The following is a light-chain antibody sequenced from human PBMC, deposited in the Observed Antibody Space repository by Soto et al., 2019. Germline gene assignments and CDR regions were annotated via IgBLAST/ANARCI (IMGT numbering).Light chain of an antibody. CDR1: SSDVGGYNY. CDR3: SSYTSSSTLV. Sequence: QSALTQPASVSGSPGQSITISCTRTSSDVGGYNYVSWFQQHPGKAPKLMICEVSNRPSGVSNRFSGSKSGNTASLTISGLQPEDEADYYCSSYTSSSTLVFGGGTKLTVL. V-gene: IGLV2-14*01. CDR2: EVS. J-gene: IGLJ2*01.